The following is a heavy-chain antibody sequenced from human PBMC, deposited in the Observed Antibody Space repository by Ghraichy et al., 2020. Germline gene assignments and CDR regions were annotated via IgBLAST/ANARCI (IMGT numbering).Heavy chain of an antibody. V-gene: IGHV4-34*01. D-gene: IGHD6-19*01. J-gene: IGHJ4*02. CDR2: INHSGST. CDR3: ARGLKSSDRYSSGWYAPTFGY. CDR1: GGSFSGYY. Sequence: SETLSLTCAVYGGSFSGYYWSWIRQPPGKGLEWIGEINHSGSTNYNPSLKSRVTISVDTSKNQFSLKLSSVTAADTAVYYCARGLKSSDRYSSGWYAPTFGYWGQGTLVTVSS.